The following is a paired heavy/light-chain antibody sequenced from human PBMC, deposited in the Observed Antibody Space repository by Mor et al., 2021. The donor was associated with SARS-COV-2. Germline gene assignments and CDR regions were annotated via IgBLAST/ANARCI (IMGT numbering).Heavy chain of an antibody. V-gene: IGHV3-30*18. J-gene: IGHJ6*02. CDR2: ISYDGSNK. CDR3: AKDFVPAATRSYYGMDV. D-gene: IGHD2-2*01. CDR1: GFTFSSYG. Sequence: QVQLVESGGGVVQPGRSLRLSCAASGFTFSSYGMHWVRQAPGKGLEWVAVISYDGSNKYYADSVKGRFTISRDNSKNTLYLQMNSLRAEDTAVYYCAKDFVPAATRSYYGMDVWGQGTTVTVSS.
Light chain of an antibody. CDR2: AAS. CDR1: QGISSY. V-gene: IGKV1-9*01. J-gene: IGKJ5*01. CDR3: QQLNSYRIT. Sequence: DIQLTQSPSFLSASVGDRVTITCRASQGISSYLAWYQQKPGKAPKLLIYAASTLQSGVPSRFSGSGSGTEFTLTISSLQPEDFATYYCQQLNSYRITFGQGTRLEIK.